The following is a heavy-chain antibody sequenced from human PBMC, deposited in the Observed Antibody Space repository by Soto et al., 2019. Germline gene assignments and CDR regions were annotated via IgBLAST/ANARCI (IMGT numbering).Heavy chain of an antibody. D-gene: IGHD6-13*01. V-gene: IGHV1-69*02. J-gene: IGHJ4*02. CDR2: IIPILGIA. CDR1: GGTFSSYT. CDR3: ARVNSSSRGPHKGYFDY. Sequence: QVQLVQSGAEVKKPGSSVKVSCKASGGTFSSYTISWVRQAPGQGLEWMGRIIPILGIANYAQKFQGRVTITADKSTSTAYMELSSLRSEDTAVYYCARVNSSSRGPHKGYFDYWGQGTLVTVSS.